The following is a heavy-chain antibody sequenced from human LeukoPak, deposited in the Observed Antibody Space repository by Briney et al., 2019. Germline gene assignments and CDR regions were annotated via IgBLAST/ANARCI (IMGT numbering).Heavy chain of an antibody. D-gene: IGHD3-22*01. Sequence: GASVKVSCKASGYTFTGYYMHWVRQAPGQGLEWMGWINPNSGGTNYAQKFQGRVTMTRDTSTSTVYMELSSLRSEDTAVYYCATDSSGYYYVGWGQGTLVTVSS. J-gene: IGHJ4*02. CDR1: GYTFTGYY. CDR2: INPNSGGT. V-gene: IGHV1-2*02. CDR3: ATDSSGYYYVG.